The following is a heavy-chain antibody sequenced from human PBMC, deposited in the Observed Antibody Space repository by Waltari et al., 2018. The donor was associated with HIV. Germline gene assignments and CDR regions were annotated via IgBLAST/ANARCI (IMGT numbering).Heavy chain of an antibody. CDR3: ARGGEMGAPYVGMDV. V-gene: IGHV1-8*01. Sequence: QAQLVQSGAEVKRPGASVKVSCKASGYTFSNYDFNWVRQATGQGLEWMGWMNPNSGNSGVVQKFQGRVTMTRDTSISTAYMELSSLGSEDTAVYYCARGGEMGAPYVGMDVWGRGPRSPSPQ. CDR1: GYTFSNYD. CDR2: MNPNSGNS. D-gene: IGHD3-10*01. J-gene: IGHJ6*01.